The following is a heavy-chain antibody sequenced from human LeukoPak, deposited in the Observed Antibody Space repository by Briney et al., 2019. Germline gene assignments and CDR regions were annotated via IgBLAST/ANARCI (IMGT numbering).Heavy chain of an antibody. CDR1: GGSISSYY. J-gene: IGHJ4*02. D-gene: IGHD2-15*01. V-gene: IGHV4-59*01. Sequence: SETLSLTCTVSGGSISSYYWTWIRQPPGKGLEWIGYIYYSGSTNYNPSLKSRVTISVDTSKNQFSLKLRSVTAADTAVYYCARVTGYVIEDNFDYWGQGTLVTVSS. CDR2: IYYSGST. CDR3: ARVTGYVIEDNFDY.